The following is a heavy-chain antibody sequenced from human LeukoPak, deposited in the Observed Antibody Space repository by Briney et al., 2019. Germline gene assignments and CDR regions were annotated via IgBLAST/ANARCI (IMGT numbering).Heavy chain of an antibody. V-gene: IGHV4-34*01. D-gene: IGHD4/OR15-4a*01. J-gene: IGHJ5*01. CDR2: INHSGST. CDR1: GGSFSGYY. CDR3: VRHDGRGGATMGAFDS. Sequence: PSETLSLTCAVYGGSFSGYYWNWIRQSPGKGLEWIGEINHSGSTNSNPSLNSRVTISVVTSKDQFTLQLNSVTAADTAVYYCVRHDGRGGATMGAFDSWGQGSLVTVSS.